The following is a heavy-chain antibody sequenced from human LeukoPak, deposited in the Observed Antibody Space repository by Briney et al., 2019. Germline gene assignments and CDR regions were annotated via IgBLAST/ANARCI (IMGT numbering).Heavy chain of an antibody. CDR2: INHSGTT. CDR3: ARVPLRFLGPFEF. J-gene: IGHJ4*02. Sequence: SETLSLTCSVYGGSLNGYYWSWIRQPPGKGLEWIGEINHSGTTNYNPSLKSRVTMSLDTSKNQFSLRLNSVTAADMAVYYCARVPLRFLGPFEFWGQGTLVTVSS. D-gene: IGHD3-3*01. V-gene: IGHV4-34*01. CDR1: GGSLNGYY.